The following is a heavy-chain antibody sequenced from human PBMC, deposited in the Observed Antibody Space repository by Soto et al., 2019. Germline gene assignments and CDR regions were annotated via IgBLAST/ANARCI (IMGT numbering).Heavy chain of an antibody. CDR1: GFTFSSYG. D-gene: IGHD6-6*01. CDR2: IWYDGSNK. J-gene: IGHJ4*02. CDR3: ARDWIAARPRGYFDY. V-gene: IGHV3-33*01. Sequence: GGSLRLSCAASGFTFSSYGMHWVRQAPGKGLEWVAVIWYDGSNKYYADSVKGRFTISRENSKNTLYLQMNSLGAEDTAVYYCARDWIAARPRGYFDYWGQGTLVTVSS.